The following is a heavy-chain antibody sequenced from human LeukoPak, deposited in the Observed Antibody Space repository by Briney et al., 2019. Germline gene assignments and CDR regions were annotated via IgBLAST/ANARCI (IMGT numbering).Heavy chain of an antibody. CDR1: GFTFSSYW. J-gene: IGHJ4*02. Sequence: PGGSLRLSCAACGFTFSSYWMHWVRQAPGKGLVWVSRINSDGSSTSYADSVKGRFTISRDNAKNTLYLQMNSLRAEDTAVYYCARGGTYYYDSSGYYLDYWGQGTLVTVSS. CDR3: ARGGTYYYDSSGYYLDY. V-gene: IGHV3-74*01. D-gene: IGHD3-22*01. CDR2: INSDGSST.